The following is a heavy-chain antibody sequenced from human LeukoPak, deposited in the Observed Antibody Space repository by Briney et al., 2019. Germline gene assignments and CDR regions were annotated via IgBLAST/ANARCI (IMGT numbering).Heavy chain of an antibody. CDR2: INTNTGNP. Sequence: ASVKVSCKASGYTFTGYYMHWVRQAPGQGLEWMGWINTNTGNPTYAQGFTGRFVFSLDTSVSTAYLQISSLKAEDTAVYYCATWTTGTAMVWGQGTLVTVSS. CDR3: ATWTTGTAMV. J-gene: IGHJ4*02. V-gene: IGHV7-4-1*02. CDR1: GYTFTGYY. D-gene: IGHD5-18*01.